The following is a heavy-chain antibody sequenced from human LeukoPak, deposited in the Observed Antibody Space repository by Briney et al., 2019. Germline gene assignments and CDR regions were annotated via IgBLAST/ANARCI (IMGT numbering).Heavy chain of an antibody. Sequence: SGGSLRLSCAASGFTFSDYYMSWIRQAPGKGLEWVSYISSSGSTIYYADSVKGRFTISRDNAKNSLYLQMNSLRAEDTAVYYCAKVRSEAKTGTKGFDYWGQGTLVTVFS. V-gene: IGHV3-11*01. CDR2: ISSSGSTI. D-gene: IGHD1-1*01. CDR3: AKVRSEAKTGTKGFDY. J-gene: IGHJ4*02. CDR1: GFTFSDYY.